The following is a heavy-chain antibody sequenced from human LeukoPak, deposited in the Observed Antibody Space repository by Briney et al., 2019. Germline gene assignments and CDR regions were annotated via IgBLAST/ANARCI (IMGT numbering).Heavy chain of an antibody. D-gene: IGHD1-1*01. Sequence: SETLSLTCTVSGGSISSYYWSWIRQPAGKGLEWIGRIYTSGSTNYNPSLKSRVTMSADTSKNQFSLKLTSVTAADTAVYYCARDRLERRLDYWGQGTLVTVSS. CDR2: IYTSGST. J-gene: IGHJ4*02. CDR1: GGSISSYY. CDR3: ARDRLERRLDY. V-gene: IGHV4-4*07.